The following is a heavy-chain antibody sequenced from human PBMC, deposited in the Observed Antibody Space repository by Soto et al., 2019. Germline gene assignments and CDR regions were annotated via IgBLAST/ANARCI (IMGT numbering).Heavy chain of an antibody. J-gene: IGHJ4*02. CDR1: EYSFTSYW. Sequence: PGESLTISCKGSEYSFTSYWIGWVRQMPGKGLEWMGIIYPGDSDTRYSPSFQGQVTISADKSISTAYLQWSSLKASDTAMYYCARRAYYYDSSGYLFDYWGQGTLVTVSS. D-gene: IGHD3-22*01. CDR3: ARRAYYYDSSGYLFDY. CDR2: IYPGDSDT. V-gene: IGHV5-51*01.